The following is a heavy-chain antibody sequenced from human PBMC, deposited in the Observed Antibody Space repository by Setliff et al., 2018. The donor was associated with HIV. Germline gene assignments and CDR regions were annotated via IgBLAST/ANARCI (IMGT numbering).Heavy chain of an antibody. CDR1: GVSISSSSYY. D-gene: IGHD4-17*01. CDR3: ARVYGVTTLNYYYYYMDV. J-gene: IGHJ6*03. Sequence: SETLSLTCTVSGVSISSSSYYWGWIRQPPGKGLEWIGSIYYSGSTYYNPSLKSRVTISVDTSKNQFSLKLSSVTAADTAVYYCARVYGVTTLNYYYYYMDVWGKGTTVTVSS. V-gene: IGHV4-39*07. CDR2: IYYSGST.